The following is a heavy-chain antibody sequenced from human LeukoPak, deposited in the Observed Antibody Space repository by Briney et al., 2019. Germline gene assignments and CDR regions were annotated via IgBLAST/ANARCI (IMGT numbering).Heavy chain of an antibody. J-gene: IGHJ4*02. CDR3: ASPLGYCSSTNCYGDY. D-gene: IGHD2-2*01. V-gene: IGHV4-39*01. Sequence: PSETLSLTCTVSGGSISSSSYYWGWIRQPPGKGLEWIGSLYYSGSAYYNPSLKSRVTISVDTSKNQFSLKLSSVTATDTAVYYCASPLGYCSSTNCYGDYWGQGTLVTVSS. CDR1: GGSISSSSYY. CDR2: LYYSGSA.